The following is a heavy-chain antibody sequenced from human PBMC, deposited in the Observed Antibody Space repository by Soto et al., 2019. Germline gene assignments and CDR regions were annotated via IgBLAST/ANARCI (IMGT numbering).Heavy chain of an antibody. CDR3: AKIAVAGTDDAFDI. CDR2: INHSGST. D-gene: IGHD6-19*01. Sequence: QVQLQQWGAGLLKPSETLSLTCAVYGGSFSGYYWSWIRQPPGKGLEWIGEINHSGSTNYNPSLKSRVTISVDTSTNQCSLRLSSVTAAGTAVYYCAKIAVAGTDDAFDIWGEGTMVTVSS. CDR1: GGSFSGYY. V-gene: IGHV4-34*01. J-gene: IGHJ3*02.